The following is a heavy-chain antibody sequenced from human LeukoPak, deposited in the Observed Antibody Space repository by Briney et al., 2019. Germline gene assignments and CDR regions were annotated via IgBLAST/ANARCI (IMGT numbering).Heavy chain of an antibody. J-gene: IGHJ5*02. CDR2: ISSSSSYI. V-gene: IGHV3-21*01. CDR1: GGSISSGSYS. CDR3: ASSGWYREDWFDP. D-gene: IGHD6-19*01. Sequence: ETLSLTCAVSGGSISSGSYSWSWIRQPPGKGLEWVSSISSSSSYIYYADSVKGRFTISRDNAKNSLYLQMNSLRAEDTAVYYCASSGWYREDWFDPWGQGTLVTVSS.